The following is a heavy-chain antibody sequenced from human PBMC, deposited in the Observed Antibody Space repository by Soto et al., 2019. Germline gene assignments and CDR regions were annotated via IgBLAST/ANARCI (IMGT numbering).Heavy chain of an antibody. Sequence: QAHLEQSGTELKRPGASVKVSCKASGYTFSDFDINWLRQAFGQGPEWMGWMNAKSGDTFFAQRFQDKFNMTWDTSLSTAYMEVGSLTSDDTAIYYCARGNPFNYAGFDVWGQGTTVAVSS. CDR3: ARGNPFNYAGFDV. D-gene: IGHD3-16*01. V-gene: IGHV1-8*01. J-gene: IGHJ6*02. CDR1: GYTFSDFD. CDR2: MNAKSGDT.